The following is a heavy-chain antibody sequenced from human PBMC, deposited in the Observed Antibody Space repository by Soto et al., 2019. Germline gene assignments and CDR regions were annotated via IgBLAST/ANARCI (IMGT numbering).Heavy chain of an antibody. CDR2: ISGSGDST. CDR1: GFTFSSYA. CDR3: ARRGPGTYFDY. D-gene: IGHD6-13*01. Sequence: PGGSLRLSCAVSGFTFSSYAMRWVRQAPGKGLEWVSAISGSGDSTYYTDSVKGRFTISRDNSKNTLYLQMNSLRAEDTAVYYCARRGPGTYFDYWGQGTLVTVSS. V-gene: IGHV3-23*01. J-gene: IGHJ4*02.